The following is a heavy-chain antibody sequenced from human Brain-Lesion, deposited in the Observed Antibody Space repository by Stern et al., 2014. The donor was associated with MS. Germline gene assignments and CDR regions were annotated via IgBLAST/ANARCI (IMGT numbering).Heavy chain of an antibody. Sequence: VQLVQSGAEVKKPGESLKISCEASGYLFDDYWIGWVRQMSGRGLELVAIIFPRDSNTRYSPSVQGQVPISPDKSISTAYLQRSGLKPSDPAMYYCASSPATPSGYDRFDYWGQGALVTVSS. D-gene: IGHD5-12*01. J-gene: IGHJ4*02. CDR2: IFPRDSNT. CDR1: GYLFDDYW. CDR3: ASSPATPSGYDRFDY. V-gene: IGHV5-51*03.